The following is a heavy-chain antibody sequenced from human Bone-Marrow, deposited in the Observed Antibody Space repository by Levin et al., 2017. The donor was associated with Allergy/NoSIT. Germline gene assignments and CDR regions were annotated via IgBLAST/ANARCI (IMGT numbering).Heavy chain of an antibody. V-gene: IGHV3-21*06. Sequence: PVESLKISCAASGFDFGSYTMNWVRQAPGKGLEWVSSISGHSRFTYYGDSVRGRFIISRDNAQNSLFLDVNSLRGEDTGFYYCASGGHSTGVRPLDLPDYWGQGTLVTVSS. D-gene: IGHD2/OR15-2a*01. CDR2: ISGHSRFT. CDR1: GFDFGSYT. J-gene: IGHJ4*02. CDR3: ASGGHSTGVRPLDLPDY.